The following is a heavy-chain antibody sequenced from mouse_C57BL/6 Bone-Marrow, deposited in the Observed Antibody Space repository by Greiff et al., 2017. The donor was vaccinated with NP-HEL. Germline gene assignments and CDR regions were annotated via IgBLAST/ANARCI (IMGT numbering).Heavy chain of an antibody. V-gene: IGHV1-82*01. Sequence: VQLQQSGPELVKPGASVKISCKASGYAFSSSWMNWVKQRPGKGLEWIGRIYPGDGDTNYNGKFKGKATLTADKSSSTAYMQISSLTSEDSAVYFCASGGVRRGYAMDYWGQGTSVTVSS. D-gene: IGHD2-14*01. CDR2: IYPGDGDT. CDR1: GYAFSSSW. J-gene: IGHJ4*01. CDR3: ASGGVRRGYAMDY.